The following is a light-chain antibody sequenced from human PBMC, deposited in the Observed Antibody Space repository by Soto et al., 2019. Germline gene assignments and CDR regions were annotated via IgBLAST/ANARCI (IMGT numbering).Light chain of an antibody. CDR3: QVWDSSSDHYVV. CDR2: YDS. J-gene: IGLJ2*01. CDR1: NIGSKS. V-gene: IGLV3-21*04. Sequence: SYELTQPPSVSVAPGKTARITCGGNNIGSKSVHWYQQKPGQAPVLVIYYDSDRPSGIPERLSGSNSGNTATLTISRVEAGDEADYYCQVWDSSSDHYVVFGGGTKVTVL.